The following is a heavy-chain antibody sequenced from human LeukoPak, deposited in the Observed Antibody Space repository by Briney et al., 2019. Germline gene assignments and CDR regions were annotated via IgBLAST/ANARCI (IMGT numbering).Heavy chain of an antibody. CDR3: AREKAAGLDP. D-gene: IGHD6-13*01. V-gene: IGHV4-59*12. CDR2: IYYSGST. J-gene: IGHJ5*02. CDR1: GGPISSYY. Sequence: SETLSLTCTVSGGPISSYYWSWIRQPPGKGLEWIGYIYYSGSTNYNPSLKSRVTISVDTSKNQFSLKLSSVTAADTAVYYCAREKAAGLDPWGQGTLVTVSS.